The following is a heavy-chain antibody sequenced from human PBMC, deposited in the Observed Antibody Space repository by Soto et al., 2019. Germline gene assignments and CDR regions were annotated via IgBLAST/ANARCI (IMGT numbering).Heavy chain of an antibody. Sequence: GGSLRLSCAASGFTFSSYGMHWVRQAPGKGLEWVAVISYDGSNKYYADSVKGRFTISRDNSKNTLYLQMNSLRAEDTAVYYCARVFNDFWSGLYYFDYWGQGTLVTVSS. V-gene: IGHV3-30*03. CDR2: ISYDGSNK. J-gene: IGHJ4*02. D-gene: IGHD3-3*01. CDR1: GFTFSSYG. CDR3: ARVFNDFWSGLYYFDY.